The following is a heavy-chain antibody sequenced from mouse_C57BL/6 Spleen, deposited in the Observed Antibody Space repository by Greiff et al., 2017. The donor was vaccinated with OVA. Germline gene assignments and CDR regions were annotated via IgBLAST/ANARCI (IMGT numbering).Heavy chain of an antibody. CDR1: GYTFTSYW. D-gene: IGHD2-2*01. V-gene: IGHV1-7*01. J-gene: IGHJ4*01. CDR2: INPSSGYT. Sequence: QVQLQQSGAELAKPGASVKLSCKASGYTFTSYWMHWVKQRPGQGLEWIGYINPSSGYTKYNQKFKDKATLTAEKSSSTAYMQLSSLTYEDSAVYYCARPTVTSDAMDYWGQGTSVTVSS. CDR3: ARPTVTSDAMDY.